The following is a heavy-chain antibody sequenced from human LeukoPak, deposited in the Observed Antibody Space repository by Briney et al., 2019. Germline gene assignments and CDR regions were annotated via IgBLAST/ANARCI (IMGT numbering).Heavy chain of an antibody. CDR2: IYISGST. CDR1: GGSISSYY. J-gene: IGHJ2*01. D-gene: IGHD2-2*01. CDR3: ARGSRGYCSSTSCQNFDL. Sequence: SETLSLTCTVSGGSISSYYWSWIRQPAGKGLEWIGRIYISGSTNYNPSLKSRVTMSVDTSKNQFSLKLSSVTAADTAVYYCARGSRGYCSSTSCQNFDLWGRGTLVTVSS. V-gene: IGHV4-4*07.